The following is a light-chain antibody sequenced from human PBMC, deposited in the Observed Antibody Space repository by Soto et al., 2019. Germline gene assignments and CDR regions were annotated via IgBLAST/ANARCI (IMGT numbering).Light chain of an antibody. V-gene: IGKV3-20*01. J-gene: IGKJ3*01. CDR1: QIFSSSY. CDR2: GAS. Sequence: EIVLTQSPGTLSLSPGERATLSCRASQIFSSSYLAWYQHKPGQAPRLLIYGASTRASGIPDRFSGGGSGTDFTLTISRLEPEDVAVYYCQQYGRSPPGFTFGPGTRVDIK. CDR3: QQYGRSPPGFT.